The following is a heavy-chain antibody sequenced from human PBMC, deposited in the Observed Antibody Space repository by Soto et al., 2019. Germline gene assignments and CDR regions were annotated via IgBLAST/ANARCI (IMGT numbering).Heavy chain of an antibody. CDR3: ARGQQFRGYSGYDFPMLIPLSDV. D-gene: IGHD5-12*01. Sequence: GGSLRLSCAASGFTFNSYDMHWVRQATGKGLEWVSAIGTAGDTYYPGSVKGRFTISRENAKNSLYLQMNSLRAEDTAVYYCARGQQFRGYSGYDFPMLIPLSDVWGQGTTVTVSS. J-gene: IGHJ6*02. CDR1: GFTFNSYD. V-gene: IGHV3-13*01. CDR2: IGTAGDT.